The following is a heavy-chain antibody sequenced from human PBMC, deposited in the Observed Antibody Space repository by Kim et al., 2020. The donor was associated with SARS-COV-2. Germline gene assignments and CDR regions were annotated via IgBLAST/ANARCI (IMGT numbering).Heavy chain of an antibody. CDR2: T. J-gene: IGHJ4*02. CDR3: ARLSLRPGGYDF. V-gene: IGHV1-3*01. Sequence: TKYSQKFQGRVTITSDTSASTAYMELSSLRSEDTAVYYCARLSLRPGGYDFWGQGTLVTVSS. D-gene: IGHD1-1*01.